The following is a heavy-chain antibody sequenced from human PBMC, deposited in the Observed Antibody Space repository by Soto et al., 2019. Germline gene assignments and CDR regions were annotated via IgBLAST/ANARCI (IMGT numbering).Heavy chain of an antibody. Sequence: QVQLVQSGAEVKKPGASVKVSCKASGYTFTSYEINWVRQATGQGLEGMGWMNPNSGDTGYAQKFQGRVTMTRNTAISTAYMALSSLRSEDTAVYYCARGELLWFGELLRWGQGTLVTVSS. CDR1: GYTFTSYE. J-gene: IGHJ4*02. V-gene: IGHV1-8*01. CDR3: ARGELLWFGELLR. CDR2: MNPNSGDT. D-gene: IGHD3-10*01.